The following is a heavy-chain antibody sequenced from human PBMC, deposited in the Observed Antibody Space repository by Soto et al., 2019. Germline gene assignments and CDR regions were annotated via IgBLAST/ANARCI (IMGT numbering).Heavy chain of an antibody. CDR2: IYYSGST. D-gene: IGHD5-18*01. CDR3: ARDPGYSYGLYYYYMDV. CDR1: GGSISSYY. Sequence: SETLSLTCTVSGGSISSYYWSWIRQPPGKGLEWIGYIYYSGSTNYNPSLKSRVTISVDTSKNQFSLKLSSVTAADTAVYYCARDPGYSYGLYYYYMDVWGKGTTVTVSS. V-gene: IGHV4-59*01. J-gene: IGHJ6*03.